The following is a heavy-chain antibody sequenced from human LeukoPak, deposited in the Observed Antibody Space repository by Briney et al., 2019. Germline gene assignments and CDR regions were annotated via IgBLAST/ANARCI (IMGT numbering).Heavy chain of an antibody. D-gene: IGHD2-15*01. CDR1: GGSVSGYY. J-gene: IGHJ4*02. V-gene: IGHV4-59*02. CDR2: VYYSGST. CDR3: ARIHRYCSGGACYVLDN. Sequence: SETLSLTCVVSGGSVSGYYWGWIQQPPGRGLEWIGYVYYSGSTNYNPSFKSRITISVDTSRNQFSLQLSSVTAADTAVYYCARIHRYCSGGACYVLDNWGQGTLVAVSS.